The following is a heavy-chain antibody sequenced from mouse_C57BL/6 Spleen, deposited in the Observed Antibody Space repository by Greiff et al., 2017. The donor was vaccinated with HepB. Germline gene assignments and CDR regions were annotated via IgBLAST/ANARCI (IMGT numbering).Heavy chain of an antibody. CDR3: ARRAYYGSSPYAMDY. Sequence: EVKLMESGPELVKPGASVKISCKASGYTFTDYYMNWVKQSHGKSLEWIGDINPNNGGTSYNQKFKGKATLTVDKSSSTAYMELRSLTSEDSAVYYCARRAYYGSSPYAMDYWGQGTSVTVSS. J-gene: IGHJ4*01. V-gene: IGHV1-26*01. D-gene: IGHD1-1*01. CDR1: GYTFTDYY. CDR2: INPNNGGT.